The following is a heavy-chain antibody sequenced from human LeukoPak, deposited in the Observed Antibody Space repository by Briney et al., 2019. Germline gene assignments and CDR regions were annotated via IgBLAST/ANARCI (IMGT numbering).Heavy chain of an antibody. V-gene: IGHV3-7*01. Sequence: PGGSLRLSCAASGFTFSGSWMSWVRQAPGKGLEWVASIKRDESAIFYLASVKGRFTISRDNARNLLFLQMNTLRAEDTAVYYCAGSSGWYASFDYWGQGTLVTVSS. CDR3: AGSSGWYASFDY. J-gene: IGHJ4*02. CDR1: GFTFSGSW. CDR2: IKRDESAI. D-gene: IGHD6-19*01.